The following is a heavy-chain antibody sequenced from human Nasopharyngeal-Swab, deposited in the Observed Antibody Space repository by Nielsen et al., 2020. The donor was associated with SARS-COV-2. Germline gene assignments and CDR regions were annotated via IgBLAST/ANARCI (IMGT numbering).Heavy chain of an antibody. CDR3: ARTDSSWYYFDY. Sequence: GESLKISCAASGFTFSSYSMNWVRQAPGKGLEWVSSISSSSSYTYYADSVKGRFTIPRDNAKNSLYLQMNSLRAEDTAVYYCARTDSSWYYFDYWGQGTLVTVSS. D-gene: IGHD6-13*01. CDR2: ISSSSSYT. J-gene: IGHJ4*02. CDR1: GFTFSSYS. V-gene: IGHV3-21*01.